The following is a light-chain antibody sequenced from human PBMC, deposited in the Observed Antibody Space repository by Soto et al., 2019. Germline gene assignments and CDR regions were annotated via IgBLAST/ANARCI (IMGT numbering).Light chain of an antibody. CDR1: SSDVGGYNY. CDR2: DVS. V-gene: IGLV2-14*01. J-gene: IGLJ2*01. Sequence: QSALTQPASVSGSPGQSITISCTGTSSDVGGYNYVSWYQQHQGKAPKLMIYDVSNRPSGVSNRLSGSKSGNTASLTTSGLQAEDAADYYCSSYTRSSTLRVFGGGTKLTVL. CDR3: SSYTRSSTLRV.